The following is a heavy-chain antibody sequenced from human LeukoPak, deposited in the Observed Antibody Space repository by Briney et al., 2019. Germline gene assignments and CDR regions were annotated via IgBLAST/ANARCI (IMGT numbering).Heavy chain of an antibody. CDR3: ARQEIGLRSFDP. V-gene: IGHV4-39*01. D-gene: IGHD3/OR15-3a*01. CDR2: VYYTGTT. Sequence: PSETLSLTCTVSDGSISTGRYYRGWIRQSPGKNLEWLGSVYYTGTTHYNPSLKSRVTISVDTSKNQFSLNLSSVTAADTAVYYCARQEIGLRSFDPWGQGTLVTVSS. J-gene: IGHJ5*02. CDR1: DGSISTGRYY.